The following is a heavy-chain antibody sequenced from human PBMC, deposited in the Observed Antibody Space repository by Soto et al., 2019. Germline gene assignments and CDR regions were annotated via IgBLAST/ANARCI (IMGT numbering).Heavy chain of an antibody. Sequence: QVQLVQSGAEVKKPGASVKVSCKASGYTFTSYYMHWVRQAPGQGLEWMGIINPSGGSTSYAQKFQGRVTMTRDTSTSTVYMELSSLRSEDTAVYYCARDVKQWLVKESGDYWGQGTLVPVSS. D-gene: IGHD6-19*01. CDR2: INPSGGST. J-gene: IGHJ4*02. V-gene: IGHV1-46*01. CDR1: GYTFTSYY. CDR3: ARDVKQWLVKESGDY.